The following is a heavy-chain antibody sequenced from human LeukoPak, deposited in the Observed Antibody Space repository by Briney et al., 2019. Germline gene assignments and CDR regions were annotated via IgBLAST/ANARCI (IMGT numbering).Heavy chain of an antibody. J-gene: IGHJ5*02. CDR2: IYYSGST. CDR3: ARGIVGAIRLNWFDP. D-gene: IGHD1-26*01. CDR1: GGSISSGGYY. V-gene: IGHV4-31*03. Sequence: TSETLSLTCTVSGGSISSGGYYWSWIRQHPGKGLEWIGYIYYSGSTYYNPSLKSRVTISVDTSKNQFSLKLSSVTAADTAVYYCARGIVGAIRLNWFDPWGQGTLVTVSS.